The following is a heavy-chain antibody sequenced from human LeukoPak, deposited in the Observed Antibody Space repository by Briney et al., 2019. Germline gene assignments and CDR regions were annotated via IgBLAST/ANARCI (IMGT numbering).Heavy chain of an antibody. CDR2: ISKDGSTT. CDR1: GFTFTNYR. D-gene: IGHD1-1*01. CDR3: ARSGTFESAQYTVDV. J-gene: IGHJ6*02. Sequence: PGGSLRLSCAASGFTFTNYRIHWVRQAPGKGLVWVSRISKDGSTTTYADSVKGRFTISRDNAKNTLYLQMNSLRGEDTAVYFCARSGTFESAQYTVDVWGQWTTVTVSS. V-gene: IGHV3-74*03.